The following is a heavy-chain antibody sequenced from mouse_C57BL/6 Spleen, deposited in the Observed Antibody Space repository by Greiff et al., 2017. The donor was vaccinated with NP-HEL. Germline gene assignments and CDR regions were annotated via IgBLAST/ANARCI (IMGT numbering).Heavy chain of an antibody. CDR3: ARGGVYYGTHEDY. CDR1: GYTFTSYW. Sequence: VQLQQPGTELVKPGASVKLSCKASGYTFTSYWMHWVKQRPGQGLEWIGNINPSNGGTNYNEKFKSKATLTVDKSSSTAYMQLSSLTSEDSAVYYCARGGVYYGTHEDYWGQGTTLTVSS. CDR2: INPSNGGT. J-gene: IGHJ2*01. D-gene: IGHD2-1*01. V-gene: IGHV1-53*01.